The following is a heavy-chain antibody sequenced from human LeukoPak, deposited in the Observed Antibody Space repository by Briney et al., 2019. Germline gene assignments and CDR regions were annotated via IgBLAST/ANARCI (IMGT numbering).Heavy chain of an antibody. CDR1: GGSISSFY. Sequence: SETLSLTCTVSGGSISSFYWSWIRQPPGKGLEWIGFISYRWSTNYNPSLKSRVTISLDTSKKQFSLQLSSVTAADTAVFYCAGGDSSGWTDFDYWGQGTLVTVSS. CDR3: AGGDSSGWTDFDY. J-gene: IGHJ4*02. D-gene: IGHD6-19*01. CDR2: ISYRWST. V-gene: IGHV4-59*08.